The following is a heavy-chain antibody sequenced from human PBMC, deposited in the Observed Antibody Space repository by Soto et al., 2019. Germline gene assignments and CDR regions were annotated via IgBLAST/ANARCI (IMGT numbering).Heavy chain of an antibody. J-gene: IGHJ6*02. V-gene: IGHV4-31*03. D-gene: IGHD6-13*01. Sequence: SETLSLTCTVSGGTISSGGYYWSWIRQHPGKGLEWIGYIYYSGSTYYNPSLKSRVTISVDTSKNQFSLKLSSVTAADTAVYYCARDRVAADGFYYYYGLDGWGQGNMVTVFS. CDR2: IYYSGST. CDR3: ARDRVAADGFYYYYGLDG. CDR1: GGTISSGGYY.